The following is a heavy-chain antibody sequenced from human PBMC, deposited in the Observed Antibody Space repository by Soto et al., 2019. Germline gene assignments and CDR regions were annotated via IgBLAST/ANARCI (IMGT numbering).Heavy chain of an antibody. Sequence: SETLSLTCTVSTDSSSFTNSYWGWIRQPPGKGLQWIGSSSYNGGTFYNPSLKGRVVISVDTSKKQSSLQVTSVTAADTAVYCCARHRIEVVWRGFDFWGQGSPVTVSS. CDR3: ARHRIEVVWRGFDF. CDR1: TDSSSFTNSY. D-gene: IGHD3-10*01. V-gene: IGHV4-39*01. J-gene: IGHJ4*02. CDR2: SSYNGGT.